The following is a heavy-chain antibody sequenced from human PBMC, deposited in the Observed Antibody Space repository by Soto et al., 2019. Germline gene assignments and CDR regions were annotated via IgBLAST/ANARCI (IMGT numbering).Heavy chain of an antibody. Sequence: PGESLKISCAASGLTFRSYWMHWVRQAPGKGLEWVSGIGSDNNAHYADSVKGRFTISRDNSKSTLYLLMNSLRAEDTAIYYCAKDILRWAFDIWGPGKMVTVSS. CDR3: AKDILRWAFDI. J-gene: IGHJ3*02. CDR2: IGSDNNA. V-gene: IGHV3-23*01. CDR1: GLTFRSYW.